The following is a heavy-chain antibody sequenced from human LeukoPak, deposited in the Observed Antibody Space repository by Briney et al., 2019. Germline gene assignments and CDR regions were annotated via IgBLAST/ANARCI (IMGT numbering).Heavy chain of an antibody. J-gene: IGHJ4*02. CDR1: GGSFSGYY. CDR3: ARVGDYALKD. V-gene: IGHV4-34*01. D-gene: IGHD3-16*01. CDR2: ITHSGST. Sequence: SETLSLTCAVYGGSFSGYYWSWIRQPPGKGLEWIGEITHSGSTNYNPSLKSRVTISVDTSKNQFSLNLTSVTAADTAVYYCARVGDYALKDWGQGTLVTVSS.